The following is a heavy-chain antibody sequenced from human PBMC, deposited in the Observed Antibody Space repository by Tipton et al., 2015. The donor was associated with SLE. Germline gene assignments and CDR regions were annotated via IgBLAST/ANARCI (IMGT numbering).Heavy chain of an antibody. V-gene: IGHV4-59*01. CDR2: IIHGGST. CDR1: GGSISSYY. D-gene: IGHD1-26*01. J-gene: IGHJ4*02. Sequence: TLSLTCTVSGGSISSYYWSWIRQPPGKGLEWIGEIIHGGSTIYNPSLKSRVTISVDTSKNQFSLKLSSVTAADTAVYYCARALVGATTDDYWGQGTLVTVSS. CDR3: ARALVGATTDDY.